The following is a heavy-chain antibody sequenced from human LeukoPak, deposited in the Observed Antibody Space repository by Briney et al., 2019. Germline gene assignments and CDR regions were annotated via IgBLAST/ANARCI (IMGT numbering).Heavy chain of an antibody. CDR3: ARERYGDDGYFDL. CDR1: GFTFSSYS. V-gene: IGHV3-21*01. Sequence: PGGSLRLSCAASGFTFSSYSMNWVRQAPGKGLEWVSSISSSSSYIYYADSVKGRFTISRDNAKNSLYLQMNSLRAEDTAVYYCARERYGDDGYFDLWGRGTLVTVSS. CDR2: ISSSSSYI. D-gene: IGHD4-17*01. J-gene: IGHJ2*01.